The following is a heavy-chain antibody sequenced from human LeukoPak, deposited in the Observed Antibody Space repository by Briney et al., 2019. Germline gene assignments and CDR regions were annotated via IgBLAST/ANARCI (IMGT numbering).Heavy chain of an antibody. CDR1: GGSISSYY. CDR3: AREGYYGSGSYLDAFDI. CDR2: IYYSGST. J-gene: IGHJ3*02. V-gene: IGHV4-59*01. D-gene: IGHD3-10*01. Sequence: NASETLSLTCTVSGGSISSYYWSWIRQPPGKGLEWIGYIYYSGSTNYNPSLKSRVTISVDTSKNQFSLKLSSVTAADTAVYYCAREGYYGSGSYLDAFDIWGQGTMVTVSS.